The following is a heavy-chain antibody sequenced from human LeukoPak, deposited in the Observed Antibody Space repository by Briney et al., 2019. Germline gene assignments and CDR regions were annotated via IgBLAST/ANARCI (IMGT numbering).Heavy chain of an antibody. Sequence: PSQTLSLTCTVSGGSISSGSYYWSWIRQPAGKGLEWIGRIYTSGNTNYNPSLKSRVTISVDTSKKQISLQLSSVTAADTAVYYCARDLAYYYDSSGYYSGWFDPWGQGTLVTVSS. CDR2: IYTSGNT. D-gene: IGHD3-22*01. V-gene: IGHV4-61*02. J-gene: IGHJ5*02. CDR3: ARDLAYYYDSSGYYSGWFDP. CDR1: GGSISSGSYY.